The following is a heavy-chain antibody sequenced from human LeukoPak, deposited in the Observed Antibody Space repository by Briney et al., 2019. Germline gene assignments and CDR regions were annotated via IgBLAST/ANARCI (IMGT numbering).Heavy chain of an antibody. J-gene: IGHJ6*03. V-gene: IGHV4-39*07. Sequence: SETLSLTCTVSGGSISSSSYYWGWIRQPPGKGLEWIGSIYYSGSTYYNPSLKSRVTISVDTSKNQFSLKLTSVTAADTAVYYCAREAFYYGSGTYYTTYHFYYMDVWGQGTTVTISS. CDR3: AREAFYYGSGTYYTTYHFYYMDV. CDR2: IYYSGST. CDR1: GGSISSSSYY. D-gene: IGHD3-10*01.